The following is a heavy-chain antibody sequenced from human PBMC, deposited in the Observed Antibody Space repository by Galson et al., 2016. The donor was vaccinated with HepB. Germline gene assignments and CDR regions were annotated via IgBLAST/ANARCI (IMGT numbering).Heavy chain of an antibody. CDR2: IDGPTPNT. J-gene: IGHJ4*02. CDR1: GFTFSNYA. Sequence: SLRLSCAASGFTFSNYALSWVRRASGKGLEWVSHIDGPTPNTHYADSVRGRFSIYRDNSRDTLYLQMDSLTAEDSAIYYCTTWLSHHFDYWGQGTRVTVSS. V-gene: IGHV3-23*01. CDR3: TTWLSHHFDY. D-gene: IGHD6-19*01.